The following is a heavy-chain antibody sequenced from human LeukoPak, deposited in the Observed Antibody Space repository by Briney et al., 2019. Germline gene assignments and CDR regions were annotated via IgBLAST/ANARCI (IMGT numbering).Heavy chain of an antibody. CDR2: FDPEDGET. V-gene: IGHV1-24*01. J-gene: IGHJ4*02. Sequence: GASVKVSCKVSGYTLTELSMHWVRQAPGKGLEGMGGFDPEDGETIYAQKFQGRVTMTEDTSTDTAYMELSSLRSEDTAVYYCATVPRFLEWLSYFDYWGQGTLVTVSS. CDR1: GYTLTELS. D-gene: IGHD3-3*01. CDR3: ATVPRFLEWLSYFDY.